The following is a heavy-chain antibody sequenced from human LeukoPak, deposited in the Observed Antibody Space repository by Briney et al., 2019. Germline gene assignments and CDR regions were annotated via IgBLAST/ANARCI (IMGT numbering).Heavy chain of an antibody. J-gene: IGHJ4*02. CDR1: GYTFTSYG. Sequence: GASVKVSCKASGYTFTSYGISWVRQAPRQGLEWMGWISAYNGNTNYAQKLQGRVTMTTDTSTSTAYMELRSLRSDDTAVYYCASSIAAAGIPDYWGQGTLVTVSS. V-gene: IGHV1-18*01. CDR3: ASSIAAAGIPDY. D-gene: IGHD6-13*01. CDR2: ISAYNGNT.